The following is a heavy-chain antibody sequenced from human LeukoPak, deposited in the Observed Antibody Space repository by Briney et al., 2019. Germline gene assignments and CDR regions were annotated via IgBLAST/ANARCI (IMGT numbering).Heavy chain of an antibody. D-gene: IGHD3-10*01. V-gene: IGHV4-59*11. CDR1: GGSISRHY. CDR2: ISTRGTP. Sequence: SETLSLTCTVSGGSISRHYWSWIRQPPGKGLEWIGYISTRGTPTYNPSLKSRVTISVDTSKNQFSLKLSSVTAANTAVYYCARDLGSGEYDYCGQGTLVTVSS. CDR3: ARDLGSGEYDY. J-gene: IGHJ4*02.